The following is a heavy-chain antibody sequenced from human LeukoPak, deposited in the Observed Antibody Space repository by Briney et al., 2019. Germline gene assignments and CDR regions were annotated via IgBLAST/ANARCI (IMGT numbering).Heavy chain of an antibody. CDR1: GFTFSSYA. D-gene: IGHD1-7*01. J-gene: IGHJ3*02. Sequence: GGSLRLSCAASGFTFSSYAMHWVRQAPGKGLEWVAVISYDGSNKYYADSVKGRFTISRDNSKNTLYLQMNSLRAEDTAVYYCAGRLTGTTIGADHDAFDIWGQGTMVTVSS. CDR2: ISYDGSNK. V-gene: IGHV3-30-3*01. CDR3: AGRLTGTTIGADHDAFDI.